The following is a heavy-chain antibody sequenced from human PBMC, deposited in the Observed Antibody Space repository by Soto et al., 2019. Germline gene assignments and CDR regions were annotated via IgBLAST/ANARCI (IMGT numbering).Heavy chain of an antibody. CDR1: GGSISSGDYY. CDR2: IYYSGST. V-gene: IGHV4-30-4*01. J-gene: IGHJ4*02. D-gene: IGHD5-12*01. Sequence: QVQLQESGPGLVKPSQTLSLTCTVSGGSISSGDYYWSWIRQPPGKGLEWIGYIYYSGSTYYNPSLRSRVTISVDTSQNQFSLKLSSVTAADTAVYYCARVGGGYNLSCFDYWGQGTLVTVSS. CDR3: ARVGGGYNLSCFDY.